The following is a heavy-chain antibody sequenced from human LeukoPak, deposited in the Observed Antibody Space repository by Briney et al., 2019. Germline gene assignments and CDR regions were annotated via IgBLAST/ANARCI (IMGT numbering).Heavy chain of an antibody. CDR3: ARAGYSYGTGYYFDY. D-gene: IGHD5-18*01. CDR1: GGSISNYY. Sequence: SETRSLTCSVPGGSISNYYWTWIPQPPGKGLEWIGFVYYTGGTNYNPSLKSRVTISLDTSKNQFSLHLNSVTAADTAVYYCARAGYSYGTGYYFDYWGQGTLVTVSS. CDR2: VYYTGGT. J-gene: IGHJ4*02. V-gene: IGHV4-59*13.